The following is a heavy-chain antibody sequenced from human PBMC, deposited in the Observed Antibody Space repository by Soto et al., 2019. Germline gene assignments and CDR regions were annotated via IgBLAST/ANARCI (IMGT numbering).Heavy chain of an antibody. J-gene: IGHJ6*02. V-gene: IGHV3-30-3*01. CDR2: ISYDGSNK. D-gene: IGHD6-19*01. CDR1: GFTFSSYA. Sequence: GGSLRLSCAASGFTFSSYAMHWVRQAPGKGLEWVAVISYDGSNKYYADSVKGRFTISRDNSKNTLYLQMNSLRAEDTAVYYCARGESSGWSYYYYYYGMDVWGQGTTVTAP. CDR3: ARGESSGWSYYYYYYGMDV.